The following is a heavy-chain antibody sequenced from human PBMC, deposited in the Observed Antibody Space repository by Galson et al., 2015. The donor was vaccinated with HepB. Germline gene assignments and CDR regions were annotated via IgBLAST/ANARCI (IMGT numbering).Heavy chain of an antibody. V-gene: IGHV3-21*01. CDR1: GFTFSSYS. CDR3: ARDPPSGSWVLRAFDI. CDR2: ISSSSSYI. J-gene: IGHJ3*02. D-gene: IGHD1-26*01. Sequence: SLRLSCAASGFTFSSYSMNWVRQAPGKGLEWVSSISSSSSYIYYADSVKGRFTISRDNAKNSLYLQMNSLRAEDTAVYYCARDPPSGSWVLRAFDIWGQGTMVTVSS.